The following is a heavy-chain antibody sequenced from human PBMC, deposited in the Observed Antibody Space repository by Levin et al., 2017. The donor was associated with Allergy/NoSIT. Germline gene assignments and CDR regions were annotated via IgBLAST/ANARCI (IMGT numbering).Heavy chain of an antibody. CDR1: GFTFSSYA. CDR2: ISYDGSNK. V-gene: IGHV3-30-3*01. D-gene: IGHD6-19*01. Sequence: GESLKISCAASGFTFSSYAMHWVRQAPGKGLEWVAVISYDGSNKYYADSVKGRFTISRDNSKNTLYLQMNSLRAEDTAVYYCARAAKYSSGWLGYWGQGTLVTVSS. J-gene: IGHJ4*02. CDR3: ARAAKYSSGWLGY.